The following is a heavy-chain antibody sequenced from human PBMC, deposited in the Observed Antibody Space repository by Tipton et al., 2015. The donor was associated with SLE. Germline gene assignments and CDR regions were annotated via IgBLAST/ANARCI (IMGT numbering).Heavy chain of an antibody. Sequence: TLSLTCTVSDGSIRSTNYYWGWIRQPPGKGLEWIGSIFYTGSTYYNPSLKSRVSFSIDTSKNHFSLKLSSVTAADTAVYYCASDEGHGQWSWYFDLWGRGTLVTVSS. V-gene: IGHV4-39*07. CDR3: ASDEGHGQWSWYFDL. J-gene: IGHJ2*01. CDR2: IFYTGST. CDR1: DGSIRSTNYY. D-gene: IGHD2-15*01.